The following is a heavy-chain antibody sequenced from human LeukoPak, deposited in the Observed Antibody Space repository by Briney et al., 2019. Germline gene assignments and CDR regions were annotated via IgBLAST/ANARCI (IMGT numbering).Heavy chain of an antibody. D-gene: IGHD2/OR15-2a*01. V-gene: IGHV3-15*01. Sequence: VKPGGSLRLSCAASGFTFSYAWMTWVRQAPGIGLEWVGRFKCKTDGGTTDYAAPVKGRFTISRDDSKNTLYLQMNSLRFDDTAVYYCATDLRGRGPNPLSTRIDYWGQGTLVTVSS. CDR2: FKCKTDGGTT. CDR3: ATDLRGRGPNPLSTRIDY. J-gene: IGHJ4*02. CDR1: GFTFSYAW.